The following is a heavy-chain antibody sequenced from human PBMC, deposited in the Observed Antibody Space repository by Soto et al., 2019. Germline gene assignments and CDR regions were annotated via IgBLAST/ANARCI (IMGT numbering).Heavy chain of an antibody. J-gene: IGHJ4*02. CDR3: ARDYRGVVTLPSDY. Sequence: QVQLVESGGGVVQPGRSLRLSCAASGFTFSSYAMHWVRQAPGKGLGWVAVISYDGSNKYYADSVKGRFTISRDNSKNTLYLQMNSLRAEDTAVYYSARDYRGVVTLPSDYWGQGTLVTVSS. V-gene: IGHV3-30-3*01. CDR1: GFTFSSYA. D-gene: IGHD2-21*02. CDR2: ISYDGSNK.